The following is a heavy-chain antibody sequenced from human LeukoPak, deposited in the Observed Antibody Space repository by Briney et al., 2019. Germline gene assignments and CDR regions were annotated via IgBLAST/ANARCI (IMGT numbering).Heavy chain of an antibody. CDR1: VFTFRNYG. D-gene: IGHD6-13*01. CDR2: IWHDGSNK. CDR3: ARWARFSSGWYELDY. J-gene: IGHJ4*02. Sequence: GRSLRLSCAASVFTFRNYGMYWVRQVSGKRLEWVALIWHDGSNKNYADSVKGRFTISRDNAKNTLYLEMNSLRVEDTAVYYCARWARFSSGWYELDYWGQGTLVTVSS. V-gene: IGHV3-33*01.